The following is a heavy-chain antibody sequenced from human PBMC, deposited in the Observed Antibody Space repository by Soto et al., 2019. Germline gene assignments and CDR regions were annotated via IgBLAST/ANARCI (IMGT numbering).Heavy chain of an antibody. D-gene: IGHD4-4*01. CDR1: GFTFSKCA. J-gene: IGHJ3*02. CDR3: AKPPKDGYSSHDSLHI. V-gene: IGHV3-23*01. CDR2: ISVGGDNT. Sequence: EVQLLESGGGLVQPGGSLRLSCTASGFTFSKCAMSWVRQAPGKGLECVSVISVGGDNTFHADSVKGRFTISRDDSKNTVYLQMNSLRAEDTAIYYCAKPPKDGYSSHDSLHIWGQGTMVSVSS.